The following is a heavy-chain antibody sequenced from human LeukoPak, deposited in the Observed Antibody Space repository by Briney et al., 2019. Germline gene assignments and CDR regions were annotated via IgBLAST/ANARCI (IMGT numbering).Heavy chain of an antibody. V-gene: IGHV3-23*01. Sequence: GGSLRLTCASSGFTFSNYAMSWVRQGPGKGLEWVSAISASGGSTYHADSVKGRVTISRDNSKNTLYLQMNSLRAEDTAVYYCAKDSRYSNTWFPFDSWGQGTLVTVSS. J-gene: IGHJ5*02. D-gene: IGHD6-13*01. CDR2: ISASGGST. CDR3: AKDSRYSNTWFPFDS. CDR1: GFTFSNYA.